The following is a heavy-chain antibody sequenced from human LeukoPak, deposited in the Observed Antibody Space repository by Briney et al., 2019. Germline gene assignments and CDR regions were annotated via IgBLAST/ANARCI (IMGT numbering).Heavy chain of an antibody. CDR1: GGSISSGGYY. J-gene: IGHJ4*02. V-gene: IGHV4-31*03. D-gene: IGHD1-26*01. Sequence: SETLSLTCTVSGGSISSGGYYWGWIRQHPERGLEWIGYIYFSGSTYYNPSLRSRITISVDTSKNQFSLKLSSVTAADTAVYYCARGIVGATLYYFDYWGQGTLVTVSS. CDR3: ARGIVGATLYYFDY. CDR2: IYFSGST.